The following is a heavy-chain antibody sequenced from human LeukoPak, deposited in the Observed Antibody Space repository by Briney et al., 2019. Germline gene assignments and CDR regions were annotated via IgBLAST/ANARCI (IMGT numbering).Heavy chain of an antibody. J-gene: IGHJ6*02. V-gene: IGHV3-64*01. D-gene: IGHD6-19*01. CDR1: GFTFSSYA. CDR2: ISSNGGST. CDR3: ARDDIPVAGVGYYYYYGMDV. Sequence: PGGSLRLSCAASGFTFSSYAMHWVRQAPGKGLEYVSAISSNGGSTYYANSVKGRFTISRDNSKNTLYLQMGSLRAEDVAVYYCARDDIPVAGVGYYYYYGMDVWGQGTTVTVSS.